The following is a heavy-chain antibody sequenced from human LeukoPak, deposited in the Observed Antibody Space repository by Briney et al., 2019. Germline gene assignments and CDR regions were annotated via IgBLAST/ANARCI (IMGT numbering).Heavy chain of an antibody. CDR2: ISFDGNNK. D-gene: IGHD6-6*01. J-gene: IGHJ6*03. CDR1: GFIFSNSA. CDR3: ARDPKSSGYYYHYMDV. V-gene: IGHV3-30*04. Sequence: ERSLRLSCAASGFIFSNSAMYWVRQAPGKGLERVAVISFDGNNKYEADSVKGRFTISRDNSRNTLYLQMNSLRVDDTAVYYCARDPKSSGYYYHYMDVWGKGTTVIVSS.